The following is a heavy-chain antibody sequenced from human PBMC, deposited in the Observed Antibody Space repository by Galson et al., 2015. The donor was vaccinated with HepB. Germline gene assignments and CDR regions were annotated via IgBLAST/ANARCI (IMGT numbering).Heavy chain of an antibody. V-gene: IGHV1-69*04. CDR3: ARESGHSEYFDWLGAGGMDV. J-gene: IGHJ6*02. CDR1: GGTFSSYT. Sequence: SVKVSCKASGGTFSSYTISWVRQAPGQGLEWMGRIIPILGIANYAQKFQGRVTITADKSTSTAYMELSSLRSEDTAVYYCARESGHSEYFDWLGAGGMDVWGQGTTVTVSS. D-gene: IGHD3-9*01. CDR2: IIPILGIA.